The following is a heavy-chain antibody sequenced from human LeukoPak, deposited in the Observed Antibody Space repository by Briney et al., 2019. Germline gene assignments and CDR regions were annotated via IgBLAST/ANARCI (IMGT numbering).Heavy chain of an antibody. J-gene: IGHJ2*01. CDR3: ARAQYYHDDFDL. CDR1: GGSISSYY. CDR2: IYYSGST. V-gene: IGHV4-59*01. D-gene: IGHD3-22*01. Sequence: SETLSLTCTVSGGSISSYYWSWIRQPPGKGLEWIGYIYYSGSTNYNPSLKSRVTISVDTSKNQFSLKLSSVTAADTAVYYCARAQYYHDDFDLWGRGTLVTVSS.